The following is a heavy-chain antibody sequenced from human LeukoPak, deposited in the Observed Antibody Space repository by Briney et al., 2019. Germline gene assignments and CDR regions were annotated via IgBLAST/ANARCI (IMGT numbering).Heavy chain of an antibody. V-gene: IGHV3-23*01. Sequence: GGSLRLSCAASGFTISSSAMSWVRQAPGKGLEWVSAISNNGGYTYYADSVRGRLTISRDNSKNTLYLQMNSLRAVDTAVYYCARAGRADGDYHYFDYWGQGTLVTVSS. J-gene: IGHJ4*02. CDR1: GFTISSSA. CDR3: ARAGRADGDYHYFDY. CDR2: ISNNGGYT. D-gene: IGHD4-17*01.